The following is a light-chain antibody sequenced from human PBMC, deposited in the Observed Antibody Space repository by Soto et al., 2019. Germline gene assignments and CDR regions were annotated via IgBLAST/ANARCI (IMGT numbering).Light chain of an antibody. CDR1: SSDVGGYNY. CDR2: EVT. Sequence: QSALTQPASVSGSPGQSITIYCTGTSSDVGGYNYVSWYQQRPGKAPKLIIYEVTNRPSGVSNRFSGSKSGYTASLTISGLQAEDEADYYCSSYTSSSSHYVFGTGTKLTVL. J-gene: IGLJ1*01. V-gene: IGLV2-14*01. CDR3: SSYTSSSSHYV.